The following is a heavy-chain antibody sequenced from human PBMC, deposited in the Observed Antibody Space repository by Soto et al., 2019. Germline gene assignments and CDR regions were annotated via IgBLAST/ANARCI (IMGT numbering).Heavy chain of an antibody. CDR1: GFTFSSYS. J-gene: IGHJ6*02. D-gene: IGHD2-15*01. CDR2: ISSSSSYI. V-gene: IGHV3-21*01. CDR3: ARDARYCSGGSCCCGMDV. Sequence: GGSLRLSCAASGFTFSSYSMNWVRQAPGKGLEWVSSISSSSSYIYYADSVKGRFTISRDNAKNSLYLQMNSLRAEDTAVYYCARDARYCSGGSCCCGMDVWGQGTTVTVS.